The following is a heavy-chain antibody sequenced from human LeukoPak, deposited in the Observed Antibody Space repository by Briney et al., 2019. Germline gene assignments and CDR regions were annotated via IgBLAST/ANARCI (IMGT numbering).Heavy chain of an antibody. CDR3: AKELRGYSYGLRNNWFDP. V-gene: IGHV3-30*18. J-gene: IGHJ5*02. Sequence: GRSRRLSSAVSGFTFSSSVMHWVRPAPGKGLEWVAAISYDGSKNYYADSVKGRFTISRDNSKNTLYLQMNSLRAEDTAVYYCAKELRGYSYGLRNNWFDPWGHGTLVTVSS. CDR2: ISYDGSKN. CDR1: GFTFSSSV. D-gene: IGHD5-18*01.